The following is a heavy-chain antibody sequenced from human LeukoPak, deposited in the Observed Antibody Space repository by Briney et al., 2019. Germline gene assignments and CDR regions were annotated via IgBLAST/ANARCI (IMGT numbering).Heavy chain of an antibody. CDR2: IIPIFGIP. CDR1: GGTFSTYA. D-gene: IGHD3-22*01. J-gene: IGHJ4*02. CDR3: ARGPETASYYDTSGYPYYFDF. Sequence: SVKVSCKASGGTFSTYAISWARQAPGQGLEWMGGIIPIFGIPNYAQRFQGRVTITADESTSTAYMALSSLRSEDTALYFCARGPETASYYDTSGYPYYFDFWGQGTLVTVSS. V-gene: IGHV1-69*13.